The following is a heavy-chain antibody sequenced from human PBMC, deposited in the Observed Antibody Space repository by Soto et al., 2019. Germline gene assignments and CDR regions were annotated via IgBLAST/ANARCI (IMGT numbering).Heavy chain of an antibody. CDR2: INPNSGDT. V-gene: IGHV1-2*02. Sequence: WASVKVSCKTSGYTFTAYDLHWVRQAPGQGLEWMGWINPNSGDTNYAQKFQGRVTMTRDTSISTAYMDLTRLTSDDTAVFYCARSSGRFSDFDHWGQGTLVTVSS. D-gene: IGHD1-26*01. J-gene: IGHJ4*02. CDR3: ARSSGRFSDFDH. CDR1: GYTFTAYD.